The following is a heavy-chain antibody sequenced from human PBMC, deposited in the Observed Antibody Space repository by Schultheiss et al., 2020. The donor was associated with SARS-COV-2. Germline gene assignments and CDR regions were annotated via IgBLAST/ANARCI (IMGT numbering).Heavy chain of an antibody. CDR1: GFTFSQSR. Sequence: GGSLRLSCVLSGFTFSQSRMHWVRQAPGKGLEWVAVISYDGSNKYYADSVKGRFTISRDTSKNTLYLQLNSLRAEDTAVYYCAGGGRGWVKDAFDIWGQGTMVTVSS. V-gene: IGHV3-33*05. CDR2: ISYDGSNK. CDR3: AGGGRGWVKDAFDI. D-gene: IGHD6-19*01. J-gene: IGHJ3*02.